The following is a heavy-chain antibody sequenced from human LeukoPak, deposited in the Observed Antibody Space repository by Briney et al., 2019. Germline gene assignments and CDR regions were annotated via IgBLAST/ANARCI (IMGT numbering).Heavy chain of an antibody. CDR3: ARLSYDYVWGSYRFSNFDAFDI. CDR2: IYYSGST. CDR1: GGSIRSSYYY. J-gene: IGHJ3*02. Sequence: KPSETLSLTCTVSGGSIRSSYYYWGWIRQPPGKGLEWIGSIYYSGSTYYNPSLKSRVTISVDTSKNQFSLKLSSVTAADTAVYYCARLSYDYVWGSYRFSNFDAFDIWGQGTMVTVSS. D-gene: IGHD3-16*02. V-gene: IGHV4-39*01.